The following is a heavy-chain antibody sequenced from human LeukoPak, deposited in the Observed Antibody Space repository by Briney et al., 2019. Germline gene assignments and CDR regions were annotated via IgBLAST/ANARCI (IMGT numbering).Heavy chain of an antibody. CDR3: AREGLEYYFDY. D-gene: IGHD5-24*01. CDR2: IYYSGST. V-gene: IGHV4-59*01. CDR1: GVSISSYY. J-gene: IGHJ4*02. Sequence: SVTLSLTCTVSGVSISSYYWSWIRQPPGKGLEWIGYIYYSGSTNYNPSLKSRVTISVDTSKNQFSLKLSSVTAADTAVYYCAREGLEYYFDYWGQGTLVTVSS.